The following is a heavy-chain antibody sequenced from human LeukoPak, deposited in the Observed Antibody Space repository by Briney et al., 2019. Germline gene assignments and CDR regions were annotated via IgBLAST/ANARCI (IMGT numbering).Heavy chain of an antibody. CDR2: IYYSGST. J-gene: IGHJ5*02. V-gene: IGHV4-30-4*01. CDR3: VREVKGYGSSWYQNWFDP. CDR1: GGSIRSSYYY. D-gene: IGHD6-13*01. Sequence: SSETLSLTCTVSGGSIRSSYYYWSWIRQPPGKGLEWIGYIYYSGSTYYNPSLKSRVTTSIDTSKNQFSLKMSSVTAADTAVYYCVREVKGYGSSWYQNWFDPWGQGTLVTVSS.